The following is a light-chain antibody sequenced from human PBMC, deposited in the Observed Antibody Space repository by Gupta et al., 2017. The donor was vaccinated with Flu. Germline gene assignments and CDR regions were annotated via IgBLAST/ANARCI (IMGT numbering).Light chain of an antibody. CDR1: RSISSY. V-gene: IGKV1-39*01. J-gene: IGKJ5*01. CDR2: AAS. CDR3: QQSYSNPPVT. Sequence: IHMTQSSSSLSASVVDRITITCRGSRSISSYLNWYQQKTGKAPKLLIYAASSLQSRVPSRFSGSGSGRDFTLIISSLQPEDFATYYCQQSYSNPPVTFGQGTRLEIK.